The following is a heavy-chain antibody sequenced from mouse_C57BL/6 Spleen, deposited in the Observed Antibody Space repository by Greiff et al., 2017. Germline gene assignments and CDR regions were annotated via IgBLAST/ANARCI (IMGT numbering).Heavy chain of an antibody. CDR2: MYPGSGST. CDR3: ARRGILLRYPLDD. D-gene: IGHD1-1*01. J-gene: IGHJ2*01. V-gene: IGHV1-55*01. CDR1: GYTFTSYW. Sequence: QVKLQQPGAELVKPGASVKMSCTASGYTFTSYWVTWVKQRPGQGLEWRGDMYPGSGSTNYTEKFKSKATLTVDTSSSTAYMQLSSLTAEDSAVYYCARRGILLRYPLDDWGQGTTLTVSS.